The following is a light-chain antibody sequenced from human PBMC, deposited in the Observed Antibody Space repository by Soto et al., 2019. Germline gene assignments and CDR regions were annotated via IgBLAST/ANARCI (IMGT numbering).Light chain of an antibody. CDR3: LQYNNYPRT. Sequence: DIQMTQSPSSLSASAGDRVTITCRASRGIRNDLAWYQQKPGKAPKRLIYAASTFESGVPPRFSGSGSGTEFTLTISSLQPEDFATYYCLQYNNYPRTLGQGTRVEIK. J-gene: IGKJ1*01. CDR1: RGIRND. V-gene: IGKV1-17*01. CDR2: AAS.